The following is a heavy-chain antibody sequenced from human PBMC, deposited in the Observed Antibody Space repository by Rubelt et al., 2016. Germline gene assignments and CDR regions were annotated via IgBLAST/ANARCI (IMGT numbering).Heavy chain of an antibody. J-gene: IGHJ4*02. D-gene: IGHD3-22*01. Sequence: QLQLQESGPGLVKPSETLSLTCTVSGGSISGSSYYWGWIRQPPGKGLEWIGNVYYSGSTYYNPSLKSRVTISVDTSKNQFAPKLGFVTAADTAVYYCAAAPDSSGYYGNFDYWGQGTLVTVSS. CDR1: GGSISGSSYY. V-gene: IGHV4-39*01. CDR2: VYYSGST. CDR3: AAAPDSSGYYGNFDY.